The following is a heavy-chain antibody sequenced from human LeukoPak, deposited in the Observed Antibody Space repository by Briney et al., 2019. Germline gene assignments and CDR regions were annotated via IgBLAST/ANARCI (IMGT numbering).Heavy chain of an antibody. Sequence: GGSLTLSRAASRFTLSNYDMNWVRQAPGKGLEWVSSICTNSRYIYYKDSLRGRFTISRDHANNSLSLEMTSLRAEDTAVYYCARADCSSSTCYLRRSWFDPWGQGTLVTVSS. V-gene: IGHV3-21*01. D-gene: IGHD2-2*01. CDR1: RFTLSNYD. CDR3: ARADCSSSTCYLRRSWFDP. J-gene: IGHJ5*02. CDR2: ICTNSRYI.